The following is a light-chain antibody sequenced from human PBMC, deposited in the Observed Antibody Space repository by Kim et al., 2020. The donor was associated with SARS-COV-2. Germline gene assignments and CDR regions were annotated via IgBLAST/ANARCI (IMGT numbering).Light chain of an antibody. V-gene: IGLV4-69*01. J-gene: IGLJ3*02. CDR1: SGHSSYA. CDR3: QTWGTGMV. CDR2: LNSDGSH. Sequence: GASGKLTCTRSSGHSSYAIAWHQQQPEKGPRYLMKLNSDGSHSKGDGIPDRFSGSSSGAERYLSISSLQSEDEADYYCQTWGTGMVFGGGTQLTVL.